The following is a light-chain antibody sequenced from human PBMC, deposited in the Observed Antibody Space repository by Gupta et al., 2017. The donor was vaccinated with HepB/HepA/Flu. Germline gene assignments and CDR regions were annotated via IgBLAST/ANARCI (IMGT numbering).Light chain of an antibody. J-gene: IGKJ4*01. CDR1: QSVSNY. Sequence: EIVLTQSPATLSLSPGDTATLSCRASQSVSNYLAWYRQKPGQAPRLLIRDTYIRATGIPARISGGGSGTDFTLTISSLEPEDFAVYYCQRHGEWPPTFGGGTRVEIK. CDR3: QRHGEWPPT. V-gene: IGKV3-11*01. CDR2: DTY.